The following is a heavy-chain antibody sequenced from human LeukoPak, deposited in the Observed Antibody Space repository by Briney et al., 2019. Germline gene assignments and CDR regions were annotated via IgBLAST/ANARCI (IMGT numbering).Heavy chain of an antibody. J-gene: IGHJ4*02. CDR2: ISSSSSTI. CDR1: GFTFSSYS. D-gene: IGHD5-12*01. Sequence: GGSLRLSCAASGFTFSSYSMNWVRQAPGKGLEWVSYISSSSSTIYYADSVKGRFTISRDNAKNSLYLQMNSLRAGDTAVYYCAREVATTVDYWGQGTLVTVSS. CDR3: AREVATTVDY. V-gene: IGHV3-48*04.